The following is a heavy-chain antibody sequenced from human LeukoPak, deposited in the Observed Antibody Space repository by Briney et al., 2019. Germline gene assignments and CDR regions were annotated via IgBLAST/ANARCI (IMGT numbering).Heavy chain of an antibody. CDR3: AKHLWRDLLWFGEGYYFGY. Sequence: PGGSLRLSCAASGFTFSSYAMSWVRQAPGKGLEWVSAISGSGGSTYYVDSVKGRFTISRDNSKNTLYLQMNSLRAEDTAVYYCAKHLWRDLLWFGEGYYFGYWGQGTLVTVSS. CDR1: GFTFSSYA. V-gene: IGHV3-23*01. CDR2: ISGSGGST. J-gene: IGHJ4*02. D-gene: IGHD3-10*01.